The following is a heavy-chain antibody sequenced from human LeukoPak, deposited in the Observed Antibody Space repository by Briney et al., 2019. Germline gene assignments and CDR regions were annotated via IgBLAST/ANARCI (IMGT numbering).Heavy chain of an antibody. CDR2: INHSGST. V-gene: IGHV4-34*01. D-gene: IGHD6-6*01. CDR1: GGSFSGYY. CDR3: ARRRFSYSSSSDFDY. J-gene: IGHJ4*02. Sequence: SETLSLTCAVYGGSFSGYYWSWIRQPPGKRLEWIGEINHSGSTNYNPSLKSRVTISVDTSKNQFSLKLSSVTAADTAVYYCARRRFSYSSSSDFDYWGQGTLVTVSS.